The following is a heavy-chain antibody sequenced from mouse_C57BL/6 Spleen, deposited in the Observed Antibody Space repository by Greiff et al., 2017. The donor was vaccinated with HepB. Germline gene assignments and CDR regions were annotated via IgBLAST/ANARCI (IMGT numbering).Heavy chain of an antibody. D-gene: IGHD3-2*02. CDR2: IDPSDSYT. V-gene: IGHV1-50*01. CDR1: GYTFTSYW. J-gene: IGHJ4*01. Sequence: VQLQQPGAELVKPGASVKLSCKASGYTFTSYWMQWVKQRPGQGLEWIGEIDPSDSYTNYNQKFKGKATLTVDTYSSTAYMQLSSLTSEDSAVYYCARSDSSEGAMDYWGQGTSVTVSS. CDR3: ARSDSSEGAMDY.